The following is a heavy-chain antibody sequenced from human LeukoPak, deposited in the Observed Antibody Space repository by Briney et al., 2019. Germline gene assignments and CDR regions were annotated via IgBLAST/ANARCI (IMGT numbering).Heavy chain of an antibody. Sequence: SETLSLTCAVYGGSFSGSYWSWIRQPPGKGLEWIGEINHSGSTNYNPSLKSRVTISVDTSKNQFSLKLSSVTAADTAVYYCASGYQLLRHWFDPWGQGTLVTVSS. CDR1: GGSFSGSY. CDR2: INHSGST. J-gene: IGHJ5*02. D-gene: IGHD2-2*01. V-gene: IGHV4-34*01. CDR3: ASGYQLLRHWFDP.